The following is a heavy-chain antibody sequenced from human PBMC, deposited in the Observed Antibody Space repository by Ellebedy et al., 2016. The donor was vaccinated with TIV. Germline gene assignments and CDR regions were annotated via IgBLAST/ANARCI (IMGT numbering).Heavy chain of an antibody. V-gene: IGHV4-59*01. CDR1: GRSISSYY. J-gene: IGHJ3*02. CDR3: AFSPDTERLHAFDI. Sequence: SETLSLXXNVSGRSISSYYWSWIRQPPGKGLEWVGYIYYSGSTNYNPSLKSRITISLDTSKNQLSLRLSSVTAANTALYYCAFSPDTERLHAFDIWGQGTMVTVSS. D-gene: IGHD5-12*01. CDR2: IYYSGST.